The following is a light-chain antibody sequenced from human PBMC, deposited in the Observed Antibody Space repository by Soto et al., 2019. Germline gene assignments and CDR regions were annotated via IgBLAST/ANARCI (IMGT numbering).Light chain of an antibody. CDR3: LRDHYVSLA. CDR1: QSVDSRS. CDR2: GAA. Sequence: ELVMTQSPGTLSLSPGDRATLSCRASQSVDSRSLSWYQQRPGQAPRLLIYGAATRASGIPATFSGSGSGTDFTLTMNSLQPEDVAVYYCLRDHYVSLAFGGRTKVELK. J-gene: IGKJ4*01. V-gene: IGKV3D-7*01.